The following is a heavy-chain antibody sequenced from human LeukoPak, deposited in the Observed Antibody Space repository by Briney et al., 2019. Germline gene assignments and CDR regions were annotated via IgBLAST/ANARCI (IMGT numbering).Heavy chain of an antibody. V-gene: IGHV1-3*01. D-gene: IGHD6-19*01. CDR2: INAGNGNT. J-gene: IGHJ4*02. CDR1: GYTFTSYA. Sequence: GASVKVSCKASGYTFTSYAMHWVRQAPGQRLEWMGWINAGNGNTKYSQKFQGRVTITRDTSASTAYMELSSLRSEDTAVYYCARSMGATTRYSSGRTHYWGQGTLVTVSS. CDR3: ARSMGATTRYSSGRTHY.